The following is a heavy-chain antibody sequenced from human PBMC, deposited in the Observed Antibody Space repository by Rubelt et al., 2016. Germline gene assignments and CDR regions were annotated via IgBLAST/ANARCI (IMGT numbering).Heavy chain of an antibody. CDR2: IYYSGST. J-gene: IGHJ5*02. D-gene: IGHD6-19*01. CDR3: ARVTSIAVAGTGWFDP. Sequence: GYIYYSGSTNYNPSLKSRVTISVDKSKNQFSLKLSSVTAADTAVYYCARVTSIAVAGTGWFDPWGQGTLVTVSS. V-gene: IGHV4-61*05.